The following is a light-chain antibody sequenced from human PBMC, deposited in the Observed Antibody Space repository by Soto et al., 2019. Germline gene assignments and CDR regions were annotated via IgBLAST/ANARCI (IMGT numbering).Light chain of an antibody. CDR2: EGS. CDR3: SSYAGSTTFDV. V-gene: IGLV2-23*01. CDR1: TSDVDTFGL. J-gene: IGLJ1*01. Sequence: QSVLTQPASVSGSPGQSITISCSGTTSDVDTFGLVSWFQQHPGKAPKLMIYEGSKRPAGVSKRFSGSKSSDTASLTISGLQAEDEADYYCSSYAGSTTFDVFGTGTKATVL.